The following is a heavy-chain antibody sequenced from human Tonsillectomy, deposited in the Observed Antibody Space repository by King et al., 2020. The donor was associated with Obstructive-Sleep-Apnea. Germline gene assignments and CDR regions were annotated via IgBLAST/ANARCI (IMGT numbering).Heavy chain of an antibody. CDR3: ARVPYITGWSGWFDP. J-gene: IGHJ5*02. Sequence: QLQESGPGLVKPSETLSLTCTVSGGAISISSYYWGWIRQPPGKGLEWIGSIYYSGSTNYNPSPKSRVTLSIDTSKNQFSLKLSFVTAADTAVYYCARVPYITGWSGWFDPWGQGTLVTVSS. CDR2: IYYSGST. D-gene: IGHD6-19*01. V-gene: IGHV4-39*07. CDR1: GGAISISSYY.